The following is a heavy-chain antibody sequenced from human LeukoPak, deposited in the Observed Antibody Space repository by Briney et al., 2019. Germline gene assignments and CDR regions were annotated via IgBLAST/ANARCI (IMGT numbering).Heavy chain of an antibody. D-gene: IGHD2-2*02. CDR2: IIPIFGTA. J-gene: IGHJ6*03. CDR1: GGTFSSYA. CDR3: ARAISGIPAAISRKNYYYYYYMDV. V-gene: IGHV1-69*05. Sequence: SVKVSCKASGGTFSSYAISWVRQAPGQGLEWMGGIIPIFGTANYAQKFQGRVTITTDESTSTAYMELSSLRSEDTAVYYCARAISGIPAAISRKNYYYYYYMDVWGKGTTVTVSS.